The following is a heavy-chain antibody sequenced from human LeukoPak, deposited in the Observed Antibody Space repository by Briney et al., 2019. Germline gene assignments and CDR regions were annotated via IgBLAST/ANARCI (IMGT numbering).Heavy chain of an antibody. D-gene: IGHD1-26*01. J-gene: IGHJ4*02. CDR1: GFTVSSNY. Sequence: GGSLRLSCAAPGFTVSSNYMSWVRQAPGKGLEWVSVIYSGGSTYYADSVKGRFTISRDNSKNTLYLQMNSLRAEDTAVYYCAKEVGALENYWGQGTLVTVSS. CDR3: AKEVGALENY. CDR2: IYSGGST. V-gene: IGHV3-66*02.